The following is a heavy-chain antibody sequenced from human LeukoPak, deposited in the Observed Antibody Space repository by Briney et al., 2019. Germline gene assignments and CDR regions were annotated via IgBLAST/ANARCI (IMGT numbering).Heavy chain of an antibody. CDR2: IYYSGST. D-gene: IGHD2-2*01. CDR1: GGSISSSSYY. CDR3: AREVTVVPAADNWFDP. Sequence: RSSETLSLTCTVSGGSISSSSYYWGWIRQPPGKGLEWIGSIYYSGSTYYNPSLKSRVTISVDTSKNQFSLKLSSVTAADTAVYYCAREVTVVPAADNWFDPWGQGTLVTVSS. J-gene: IGHJ5*02. V-gene: IGHV4-39*07.